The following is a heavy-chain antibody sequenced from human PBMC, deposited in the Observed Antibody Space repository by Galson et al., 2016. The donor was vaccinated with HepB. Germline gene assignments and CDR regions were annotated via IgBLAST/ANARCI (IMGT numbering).Heavy chain of an antibody. J-gene: IGHJ6*04. CDR3: SRFIASPWNDYYYDGMDV. CDR2: ISNDGSNK. CDR1: GFIFRSYA. D-gene: IGHD1-1*01. V-gene: IGHV3-30-3*01. Sequence: SLRLSCAASGFIFRSYAMNWVRQAPGKGLEWLAVISNDGSNKYFADSVKGRFTISRDNSKNTLYLQMNSLRAEDTAVYYCSRFIASPWNDYYYDGMDVWGKGTTVTVSS.